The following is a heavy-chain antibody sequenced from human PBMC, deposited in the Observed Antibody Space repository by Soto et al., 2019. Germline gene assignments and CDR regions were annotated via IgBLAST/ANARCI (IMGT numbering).Heavy chain of an antibody. J-gene: IGHJ6*02. V-gene: IGHV4-59*12. CDR3: ARDNILGILYGGMDV. D-gene: IGHD3-3*01. CDR2: VHYVGTT. Sequence: SETLSLTCSVSGDSMSEFYWSWIRQSPGKGLEWIGYVHYVGTTKYNPSHKSRVTISVDTSKNQFSLKLSSVTAADTAVYYCARDNILGILYGGMDVWGQGTTVTSP. CDR1: GDSMSEFY.